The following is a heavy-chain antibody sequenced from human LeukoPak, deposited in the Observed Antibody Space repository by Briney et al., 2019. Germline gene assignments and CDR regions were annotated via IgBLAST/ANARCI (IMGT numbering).Heavy chain of an antibody. D-gene: IGHD6-13*01. CDR2: IYPGDSDT. CDR1: GYSFRTYW. Sequence: GESLQISCKGFGYSFRTYWIGWVRQMPGKGLEWMGIIYPGDSDTRYSPSFQGQVTISADKSISTSYLQWSSLKASDTAIYYCARLGAAAGIDYWGQGTLVTVSS. V-gene: IGHV5-51*01. CDR3: ARLGAAAGIDY. J-gene: IGHJ4*02.